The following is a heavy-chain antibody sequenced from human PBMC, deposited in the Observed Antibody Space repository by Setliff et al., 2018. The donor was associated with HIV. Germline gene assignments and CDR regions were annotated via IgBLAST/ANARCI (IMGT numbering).Heavy chain of an antibody. Sequence: GASVKVSCKTSGDTFSNFPISWVRQAPGRGLEWMGWISGYNGNTNHVQRFKGRVTMTADTSTSTAYMELRSLRSDDTAVYYCVRQSWIQLWSVIDYWGQGTVVTVSS. CDR3: VRQSWIQLWSVIDY. CDR2: ISGYNGNT. J-gene: IGHJ4*02. V-gene: IGHV1-18*04. CDR1: GDTFSNFP. D-gene: IGHD5-18*01.